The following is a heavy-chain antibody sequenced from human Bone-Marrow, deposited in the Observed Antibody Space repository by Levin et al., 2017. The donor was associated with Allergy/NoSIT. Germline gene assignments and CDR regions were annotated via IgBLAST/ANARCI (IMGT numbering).Heavy chain of an antibody. D-gene: IGHD6-19*01. V-gene: IGHV3-23*01. Sequence: GGSLRLSCVASGFTFTNYHLSWVRQSPGMGLEWVSAIARNGYNTFYADSVKGRFTISRDNSKNTVYLEMSSLRDDDTAVYYCAKQEGSGWLLYSYYFDHWGQGTLVTVSS. CDR3: AKQEGSGWLLYSYYFDH. CDR1: GFTFTNYH. J-gene: IGHJ4*02. CDR2: IARNGYNT.